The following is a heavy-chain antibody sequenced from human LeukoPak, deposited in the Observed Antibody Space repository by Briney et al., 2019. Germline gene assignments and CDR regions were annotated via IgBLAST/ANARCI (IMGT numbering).Heavy chain of an antibody. J-gene: IGHJ4*02. Sequence: GGSLRLSCAASGFTFSSYGMHWVRQAPGKGLEWVAFIRYDGSNKYYADSVKGRFTISRDNSKNTLYLQMNSLRAEDTAVYYCARAEPYVWGSYRYYFDYWGQGTLVTVSS. CDR2: IRYDGSNK. V-gene: IGHV3-30*02. CDR1: GFTFSSYG. CDR3: ARAEPYVWGSYRYYFDY. D-gene: IGHD3-16*02.